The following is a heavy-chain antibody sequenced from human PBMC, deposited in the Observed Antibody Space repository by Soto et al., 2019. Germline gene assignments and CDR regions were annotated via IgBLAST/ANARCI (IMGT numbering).Heavy chain of an antibody. CDR3: ARGSQVTTDY. D-gene: IGHD4-17*01. J-gene: IGHJ4*02. CDR1: GGSINSGGYS. Sequence: TLSLTCTVTGGSINSGGYSWTWIRQPPGKGLEWIGFIYHTGTTYYNPSLKSRVTISVDRSKNQFSLKLNSVTAADTAVYYCARGSQVTTDYWGQGTLVTVS. V-gene: IGHV4-30-2*01. CDR2: IYHTGTT.